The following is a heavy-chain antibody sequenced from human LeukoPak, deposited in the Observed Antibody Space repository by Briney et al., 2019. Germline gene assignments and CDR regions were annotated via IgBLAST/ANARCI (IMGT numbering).Heavy chain of an antibody. Sequence: PSGTLSLTCAVSGVFISSNLWWTWVRQPPGKGLEWIAEIHHSGSINYNPSLKSRVTISVDKAKNQFSLNLNSVTAADTAVYYCARGGDRSFDYWGQGTLVTVSS. CDR3: ARGGDRSFDY. D-gene: IGHD3-10*01. J-gene: IGHJ4*02. V-gene: IGHV4-4*02. CDR1: GVFISSNLW. CDR2: IHHSGSI.